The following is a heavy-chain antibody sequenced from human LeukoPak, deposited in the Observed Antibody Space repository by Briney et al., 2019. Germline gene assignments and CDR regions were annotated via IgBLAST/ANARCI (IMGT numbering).Heavy chain of an antibody. CDR2: INHSGST. CDR3: ARDFLHLGG. D-gene: IGHD3-16*01. J-gene: IGHJ3*01. Sequence: SETLSLTCAVYGGSFSGYYWSWIRQPPGKGLEWIGEINHSGSTNYNPSLKSRVTISVDTSKNQFSLKLSSVTAADTAVYYCARDFLHLGGWGQGTMVTVSS. V-gene: IGHV4-34*01. CDR1: GGSFSGYY.